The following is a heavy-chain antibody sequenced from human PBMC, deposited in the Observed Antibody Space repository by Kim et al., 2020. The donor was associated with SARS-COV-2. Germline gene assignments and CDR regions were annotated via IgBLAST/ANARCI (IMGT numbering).Heavy chain of an antibody. V-gene: IGHV1-69*04. J-gene: IGHJ4*02. CDR2: IIPILGIA. CDR1: GGTFSSYA. Sequence: SVKVSCKASGGTFSSYAISWVRQAPGQGLEWMGRIIPILGIANYAQKFQGRVTITADKSTRTAYMELSSLRSEDTAVYYCARDPSYCGGDCYDYWGQGTLVTVSS. CDR3: ARDPSYCGGDCYDY. D-gene: IGHD2-21*01.